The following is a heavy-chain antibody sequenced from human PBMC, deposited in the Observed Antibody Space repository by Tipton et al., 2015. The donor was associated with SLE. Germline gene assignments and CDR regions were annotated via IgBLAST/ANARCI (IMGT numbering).Heavy chain of an antibody. D-gene: IGHD3-10*01. Sequence: SLRLSCSGSGFTFSRFGMTWVRQAPGKGLEWVAGFSGVGGATSYGYSVRGRFTTSRDNSRRMVYLDMNSLRVDDTAVYYCAKAGSGSYNAELDSWGQGTLVTVSS. CDR2: FSGVGGAT. V-gene: IGHV3-23*01. CDR1: GFTFSRFG. J-gene: IGHJ4*02. CDR3: AKAGSGSYNAELDS.